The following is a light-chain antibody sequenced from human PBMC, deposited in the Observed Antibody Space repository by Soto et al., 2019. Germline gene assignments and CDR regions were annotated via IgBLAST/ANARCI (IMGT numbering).Light chain of an antibody. CDR3: SSSAGRSMYV. J-gene: IGLJ1*01. CDR1: SSDVGTYDY. CDR2: GVT. Sequence: QSVLTQPPSASGSPGQSVTFSCTGTSSDVGTYDYVSWYQQYPGKAPKLLIYGVTRRPSGVPDRFSGSKSGNTAALTVSGLQAEDEAYYYCSSSAGRSMYVLGTGTKVTV. V-gene: IGLV2-8*01.